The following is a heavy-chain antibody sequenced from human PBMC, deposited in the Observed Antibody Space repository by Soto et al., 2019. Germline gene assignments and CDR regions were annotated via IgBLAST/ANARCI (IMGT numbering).Heavy chain of an antibody. CDR1: GFTFSSYA. CDR2: ISYDGSNK. V-gene: IGHV3-30-3*01. J-gene: IGHJ5*02. CDR3: ARATGGWFDP. D-gene: IGHD2-15*01. Sequence: QVQLVESGGGVVQPGRSLRLSCAASGFTFSSYAMHWVRQAPGKGLEWVAVISYDGSNKYYADSVKGRFTISRDNSKNTLSLQMNSLRAEDTAVYYCARATGGWFDPWGQGTLVTVSS.